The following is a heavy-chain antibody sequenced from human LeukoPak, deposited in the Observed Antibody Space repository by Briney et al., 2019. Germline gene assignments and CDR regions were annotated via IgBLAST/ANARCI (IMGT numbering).Heavy chain of an antibody. CDR3: ARSLATSYYYMDV. V-gene: IGHV3-74*01. CDR2: INSDGSIT. J-gene: IGHJ6*03. D-gene: IGHD5-12*01. Sequence: PGGSLRLSCAASGLSFSSHWMHWVRQAPGQGLVWLSSINSDGSITPYADAVKGRFTISRDNARDTWHLQMNSLRAEDTAVYYCARSLATSYYYMDVWGKGTTVTVSS. CDR1: GLSFSSHW.